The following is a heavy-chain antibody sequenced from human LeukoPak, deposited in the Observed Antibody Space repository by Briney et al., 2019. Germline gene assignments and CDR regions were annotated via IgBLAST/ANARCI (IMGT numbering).Heavy chain of an antibody. J-gene: IGHJ3*02. V-gene: IGHV3-48*03. CDR2: ISSSGSTI. Sequence: PGGSLRLSCAASGFTFRSYEMNWVRQAPGKGLEWVSYISSSGSTIYYAGSVKGRFTISRDNAKNSLYLQMNSLRAEDTAVYYCARDLFPYYYDSSGLNDAFDIWGQGTVVTVSS. D-gene: IGHD3-22*01. CDR3: ARDLFPYYYDSSGLNDAFDI. CDR1: GFTFRSYE.